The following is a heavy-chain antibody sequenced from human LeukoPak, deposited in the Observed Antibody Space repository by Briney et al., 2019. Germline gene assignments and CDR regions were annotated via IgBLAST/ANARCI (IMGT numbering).Heavy chain of an antibody. CDR3: ARFQYSSGWYLNYYYYYGMDV. V-gene: IGHV1-8*01. D-gene: IGHD6-19*01. CDR1: GYTFTSYD. J-gene: IGHJ6*02. Sequence: ASVKVSCKASGYTFTSYDINWVRQATGQGLEWMGWMNPNSGNTGYAQKFQGRVTMTRNTSISTAYMELSSLRSEDTAVYYCARFQYSSGWYLNYYYYYGMDVWGQGTTVTVSS. CDR2: MNPNSGNT.